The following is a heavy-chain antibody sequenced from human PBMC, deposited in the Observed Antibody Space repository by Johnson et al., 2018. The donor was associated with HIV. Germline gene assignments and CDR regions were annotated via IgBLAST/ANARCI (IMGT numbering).Heavy chain of an antibody. J-gene: IGHJ3*02. CDR3: TTDLPGGYYGGNWTYDAFDI. V-gene: IGHV3-15*01. D-gene: IGHD4-23*01. CDR2: IKSKTDGGTT. CDR1: GFTFSNAW. Sequence: EVQLVESGGGLVKPGGSLRLSCAASGFTFSNAWMSWVRQAPGKGLEWVGRIKSKTDGGTTDYAAPVKGRFTISSDDSKNTLYLQMNSLKTEDTAVYYCTTDLPGGYYGGNWTYDAFDIWGQGTMVTVSS.